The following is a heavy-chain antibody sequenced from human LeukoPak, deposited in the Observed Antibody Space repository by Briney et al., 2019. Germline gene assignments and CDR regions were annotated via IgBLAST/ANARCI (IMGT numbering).Heavy chain of an antibody. CDR3: ARGGYSSGWYHYYFDY. J-gene: IGHJ4*02. CDR1: GGSISSYY. CDR2: IYYSGST. Sequence: SETLSLTCTVSGGSISSYYWSWIRQPPGKGLEWIGYIYYSGSTNYNPSLKSRVTISVDTSKNQFSLKLSSVTAADTAVYYCARGGYSSGWYHYYFDYWGQGTLVTVSS. V-gene: IGHV4-59*01. D-gene: IGHD6-13*01.